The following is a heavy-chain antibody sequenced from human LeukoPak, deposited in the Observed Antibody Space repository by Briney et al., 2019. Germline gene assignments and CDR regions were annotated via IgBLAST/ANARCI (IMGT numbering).Heavy chain of an antibody. J-gene: IGHJ5*02. Sequence: SETLSLTCTVSGGSVCSGSYHWSWIRQPPGKGLEWIGYTHYSGNTYYNPSLKSRVTISLDTSKKQFSLWLRSVTAADTAVYYCARVRGDYVNLFDPWGQGTLVTVSS. CDR3: ARVRGDYVNLFDP. V-gene: IGHV4-61*01. D-gene: IGHD4-17*01. CDR2: THYSGNT. CDR1: GGSVCSGSYH.